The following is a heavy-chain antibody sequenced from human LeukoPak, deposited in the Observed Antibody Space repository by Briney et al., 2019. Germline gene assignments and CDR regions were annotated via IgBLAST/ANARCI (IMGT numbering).Heavy chain of an antibody. CDR1: GYTFTGYY. CDR3: ARKGSWSGYGCDY. V-gene: IGHV1-2*02. D-gene: IGHD3-3*01. CDR2: INPDSGGA. Sequence: ASVKVSCKASGYTFTGYYMHWVRQAPGQGLEWMGWINPDSGGANFAQKFQGRVTMTRDSSISTAYMELRSLRSDDTAVYYCARKGSWSGYGCDYWGQGTLVTVSS. J-gene: IGHJ4*02.